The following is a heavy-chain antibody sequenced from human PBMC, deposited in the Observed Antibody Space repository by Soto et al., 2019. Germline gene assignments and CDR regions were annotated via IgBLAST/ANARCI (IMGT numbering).Heavy chain of an antibody. CDR3: ERGSYRWALLPWFDP. CDR2: IYHSGST. Sequence: SETLSLTCAVPGYSISSGYYWGWIRQPPGKGLEWIGSIYHSGSTYYNPSLKSRVTISVDTSKNQFSLKLSSVTAADTAVYYCERGSYRWALLPWFDPWGQGTLVTVSS. CDR1: GYSISSGYY. J-gene: IGHJ5*02. D-gene: IGHD1-26*01. V-gene: IGHV4-38-2*01.